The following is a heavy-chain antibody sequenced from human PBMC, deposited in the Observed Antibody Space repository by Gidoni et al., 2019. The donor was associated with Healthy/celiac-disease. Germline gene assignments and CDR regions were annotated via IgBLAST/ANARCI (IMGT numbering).Heavy chain of an antibody. Sequence: QFQLVQSGSEVKKPGASVKDSCKAPGFTFTSYGISWVRQAPGQGLEWMGWISAYNGNTNYAQKLQGRVTMTTDTSTSTAYMELRSLRSDDTAVYYCATNYDKTHYYYYGMDVWGQGTTVTVSS. CDR2: ISAYNGNT. CDR3: ATNYDKTHYYYYGMDV. D-gene: IGHD3-3*01. CDR1: GFTFTSYG. V-gene: IGHV1-18*01. J-gene: IGHJ6*02.